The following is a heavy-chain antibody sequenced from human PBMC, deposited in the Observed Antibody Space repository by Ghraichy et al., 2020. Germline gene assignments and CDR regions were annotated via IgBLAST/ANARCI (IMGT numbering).Heavy chain of an antibody. CDR2: IYYSGST. CDR1: GGSISSSSYY. J-gene: IGHJ3*02. CDR3: ARDITIFGVVIENDAFDI. V-gene: IGHV4-39*02. D-gene: IGHD3-3*01. Sequence: SETLSLTCTVSGGSISSSSYYWGWIRQPPGKGLEWIGSIYYSGSTYYNPSLKSRVTISVDTSKNQFSLKLSSVTAADTAVYYCARDITIFGVVIENDAFDIWGQGTMVTVSS.